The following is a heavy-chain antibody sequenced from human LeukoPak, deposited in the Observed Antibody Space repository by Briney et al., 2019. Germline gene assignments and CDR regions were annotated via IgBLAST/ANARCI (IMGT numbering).Heavy chain of an antibody. V-gene: IGHV3-23*01. D-gene: IGHD4-17*01. CDR3: AKDSGDSPEYFQH. CDR1: GFTFSSYA. J-gene: IGHJ1*01. Sequence: TGVSLRLSCAASGFTFSSYAMSWVRRAPGKGLEWVSAISGSGGSTYYADSVKGRFTISRDNSKNTLYLQMNNLRAEDTAVYYCAKDSGDSPEYFQHWGQGTLVTVSS. CDR2: ISGSGGST.